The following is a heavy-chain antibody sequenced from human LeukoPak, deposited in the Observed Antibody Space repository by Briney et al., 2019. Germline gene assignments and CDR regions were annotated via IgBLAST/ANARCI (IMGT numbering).Heavy chain of an antibody. V-gene: IGHV1-8*03. D-gene: IGHD3-22*01. CDR3: ARAPIVVVREGYYFDY. Sequence: ASVKVSCKASGYTFTSYDINWVRQATGQGLEWMGWMNPNSGNTGYAQKFQGRVTITRNTSISTAYMELSSLRSEDTAVYYCARAPIVVVREGYYFDYWGQGTLVTVSS. CDR2: MNPNSGNT. CDR1: GYTFTSYD. J-gene: IGHJ4*02.